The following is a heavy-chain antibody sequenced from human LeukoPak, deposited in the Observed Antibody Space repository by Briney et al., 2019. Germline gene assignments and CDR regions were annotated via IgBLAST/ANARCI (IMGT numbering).Heavy chain of an antibody. D-gene: IGHD4-17*01. Sequence: GGSLRLSCAASGFTFSSYAMSWVRPAPGKGLEWVSAISGSGGSTYYADSVKGRFTISRDNSKNTLYLQMNSLRAEDTAVYYCAKDSNPYYGDSLFDYWGQGTLVTVSS. J-gene: IGHJ4*02. CDR1: GFTFSSYA. V-gene: IGHV3-23*01. CDR3: AKDSNPYYGDSLFDY. CDR2: ISGSGGST.